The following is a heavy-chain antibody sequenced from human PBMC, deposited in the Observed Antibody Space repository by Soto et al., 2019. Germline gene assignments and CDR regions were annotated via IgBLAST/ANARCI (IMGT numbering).Heavy chain of an antibody. Sequence: LSLTCIVSGGSVSSGAYYWSWIRQLPGKGLEWIGYIYYNGDTYYNPSLKSRVTISLDTSRNQFSLKLNSVTAADTAVYYCARETGYYGGYNWFDPWGPRSMVTV. CDR2: IYYNGDT. V-gene: IGHV4-31*03. D-gene: IGHD3-3*01. CDR1: GGSVSSGAYY. J-gene: IGHJ5*02. CDR3: ARETGYYGGYNWFDP.